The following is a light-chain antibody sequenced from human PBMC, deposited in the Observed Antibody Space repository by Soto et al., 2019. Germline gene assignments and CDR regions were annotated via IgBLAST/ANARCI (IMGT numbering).Light chain of an antibody. Sequence: DIQMTQSPYSLSAAVGDRVTIACRASQNINTSLNWYQQKPGKAPKLLMFDAASLQSGVPSRFSGSGSRTDFTLTITSLQPEDFATYYCQQTSSAPFTFGPGTKVDNK. CDR2: DAA. J-gene: IGKJ3*01. V-gene: IGKV1-39*01. CDR3: QQTSSAPFT. CDR1: QNINTS.